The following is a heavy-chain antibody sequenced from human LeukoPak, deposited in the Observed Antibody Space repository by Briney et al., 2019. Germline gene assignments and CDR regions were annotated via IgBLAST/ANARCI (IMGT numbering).Heavy chain of an antibody. CDR3: ANPANEPTFDY. CDR1: LFTFISSG. Sequence: PVGALRLSSAASLFTFISSGLHSVPQAPRKGLERVALILYDGSIKYYAHSARGRFTISRDNSKNTLYLQINTPRDESTALYYSANPANEPTFDYWGQGTLVTVSS. D-gene: IGHD1-1*01. V-gene: IGHV3-30*02. CDR2: ILYDGSIK. J-gene: IGHJ4*02.